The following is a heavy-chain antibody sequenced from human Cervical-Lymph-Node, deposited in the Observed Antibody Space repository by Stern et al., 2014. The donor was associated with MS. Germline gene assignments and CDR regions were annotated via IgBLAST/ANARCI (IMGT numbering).Heavy chain of an antibody. V-gene: IGHV1-18*01. CDR1: GYMFTSYG. D-gene: IGHD3-9*01. J-gene: IGHJ5*02. Sequence: QVQLVESGAEVKKPGASVKVSCKASGYMFTSYGITWVRQAPGQGLEWMGWINADNGNTNYAQNLEARVTMTIDTSTSTAYMELRSLRSDDTAVYYCARAHGPKYFDWIFHYFDPWGQGTLVTVSS. CDR3: ARAHGPKYFDWIFHYFDP. CDR2: INADNGNT.